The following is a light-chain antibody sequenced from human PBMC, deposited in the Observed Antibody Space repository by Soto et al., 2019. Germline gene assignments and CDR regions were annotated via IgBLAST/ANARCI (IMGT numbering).Light chain of an antibody. CDR2: DAS. J-gene: IGKJ4*01. CDR3: KQRSNWPPFT. V-gene: IGKV3-11*01. Sequence: EIVLTQSPATLSLSPGERATLSCSASQSVSSYLAWYQQKPGQAPRLLIYDASNRATGIPAKFSGSGSGTDFTLTISSLEPEDFAVYYCKQRSNWPPFTFGGGTKVEIK. CDR1: QSVSSY.